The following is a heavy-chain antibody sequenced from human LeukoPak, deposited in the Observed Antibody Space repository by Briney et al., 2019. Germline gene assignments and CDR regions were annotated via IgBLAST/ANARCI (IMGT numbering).Heavy chain of an antibody. J-gene: IGHJ6*02. Sequence: PSETLSLTCAVYGGSFSGYYWSWIRQPPGKGLEWIGEINHSGSTNYNPSLKRRVTISVDTSKNQFSLKLSSVTAADTAVYYCARGSGYCSGGSCYYYYYGMDVWGQGTTVTVSS. D-gene: IGHD2-15*01. V-gene: IGHV4-34*01. CDR1: GGSFSGYY. CDR2: INHSGST. CDR3: ARGSGYCSGGSCYYYYYGMDV.